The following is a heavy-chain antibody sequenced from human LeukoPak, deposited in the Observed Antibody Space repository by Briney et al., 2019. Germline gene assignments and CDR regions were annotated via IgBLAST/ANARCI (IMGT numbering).Heavy chain of an antibody. J-gene: IGHJ5*02. V-gene: IGHV1-69*04. CDR2: IIPILGIA. CDR1: GYTFTSYG. Sequence: SVKVSCKASGYTFTSYGISWVRQAPGQGLEWMGRIIPILGIANYAQKFQGRVTITADKSTSTAYMELSSLRSEDTAVYYCARDITMVRGNWFDPWGQGTLVTVSS. CDR3: ARDITMVRGNWFDP. D-gene: IGHD3-10*01.